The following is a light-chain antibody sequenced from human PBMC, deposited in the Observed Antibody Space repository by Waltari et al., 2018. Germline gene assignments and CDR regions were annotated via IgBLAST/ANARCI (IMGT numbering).Light chain of an antibody. CDR2: YDS. CDR3: LVWHSTTDHHGV. J-gene: IGLJ2*01. V-gene: IGLV3-21*04. Sequence: SYVVTQSPSVSVAPGETARITCGGANIGSKSVHWYQQRPGQAPVLVISYDSDRPSGSPERFSGSNSGNTATLTISWVEADDEADYYCLVWHSTTDHHGVFGGGTKLTVL. CDR1: NIGSKS.